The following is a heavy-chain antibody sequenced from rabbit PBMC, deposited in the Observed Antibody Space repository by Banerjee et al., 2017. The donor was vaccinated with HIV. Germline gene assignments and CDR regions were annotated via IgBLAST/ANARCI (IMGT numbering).Heavy chain of an antibody. CDR1: GFSFSSYY. Sequence: QEQLEESGGDLVKPEGSLTLTCTASGFSFSSYYMCWVRQAPGKGLEWIACIYTGSGSTWYASWAKGRFTISKTSSTTVTLQMTSLTAADTATYFCARDVGLLGSSKLWGPGTLVTVS. J-gene: IGHJ6*01. CDR3: ARDVGLLGSSKL. CDR2: IYTGSGST. V-gene: IGHV1S45*01. D-gene: IGHD5-1*01.